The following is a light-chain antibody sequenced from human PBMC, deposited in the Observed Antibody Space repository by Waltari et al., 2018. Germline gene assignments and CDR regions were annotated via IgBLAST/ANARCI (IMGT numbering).Light chain of an antibody. CDR1: NIGRQS. CDR2: FDS. V-gene: IGLV3-21*04. J-gene: IGLJ3*02. CDR3: QVWDRSSDSWV. Sequence: SYVLTQPPSVSVAPGKTARITCGGNNIGRQSVHWYQQKPGQAPILFLYFDSDRPSGIPERFSGSNFGDTATLTTSRVEAGDEADYYCQVWDRSSDSWVFGGGTKLTVL.